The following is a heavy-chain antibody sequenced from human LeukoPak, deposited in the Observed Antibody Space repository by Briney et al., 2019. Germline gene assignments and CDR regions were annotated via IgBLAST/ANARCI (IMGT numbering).Heavy chain of an antibody. D-gene: IGHD2-2*01. V-gene: IGHV4-4*07. CDR2: IYTSGST. CDR1: GGSISSYY. Sequence: SETLSLTCTVSGGSISSYYRSWIRQPAGKGLEWIGRIYTSGSTDYTPSLKSRVTMSVDSSKNQFSLKLSSVTAADTAVYYCARVMIVPAAMRGYYYFYGMDVWGQGTTVTVSS. CDR3: ARVMIVPAAMRGYYYFYGMDV. J-gene: IGHJ6*02.